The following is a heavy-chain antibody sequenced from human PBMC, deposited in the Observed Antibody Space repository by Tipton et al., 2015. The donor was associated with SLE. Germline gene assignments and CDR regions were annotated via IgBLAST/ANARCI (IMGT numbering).Heavy chain of an antibody. D-gene: IGHD3-22*01. CDR1: GGSISRGAYY. CDR2: IYYSGST. J-gene: IGHJ3*02. Sequence: TLSLTCSVSGGSISRGAYYWSWIRQYPGKGLEWIGNIYYSGSTYYNPSLKSRITMSLDTSKNRFSLKLNSVTTADTAVYYCARDDDSSAYDGRGDAFDIWGQGTMVTVSS. V-gene: IGHV4-31*03. CDR3: ARDDDSSAYDGRGDAFDI.